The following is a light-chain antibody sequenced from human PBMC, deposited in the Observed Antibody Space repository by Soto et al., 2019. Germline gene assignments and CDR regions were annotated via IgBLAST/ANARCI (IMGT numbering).Light chain of an antibody. CDR3: QQYGSSGT. J-gene: IGKJ1*01. CDR2: GAS. Sequence: ESAWTQSPGTLSLSPGERATLSCRASQSVSNNYLAWYQQKPGQAPRLLIYGASNRATGIPDRFSGSGSGTDFTLTISRLEPEDFAVYYCQQYGSSGTFGQGTKVDIK. CDR1: QSVSNNY. V-gene: IGKV3-20*01.